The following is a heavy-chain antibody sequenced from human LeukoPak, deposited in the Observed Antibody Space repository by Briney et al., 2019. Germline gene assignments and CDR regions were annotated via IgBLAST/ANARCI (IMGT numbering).Heavy chain of an antibody. V-gene: IGHV4-59*12. CDR3: ASLDPKGYDFWSGYPLDY. Sequence: PSETLSLTCTVSGVSISSYYRSWIRQPPGKGLEWIGYIYYSGSTHYNPSLKSRVTISVDTSKNQFSLKLSSVTAADTAVYYCASLDPKGYDFWSGYPLDYWGQGTLVTVSS. D-gene: IGHD3-3*01. CDR2: IYYSGST. J-gene: IGHJ4*02. CDR1: GVSISSYY.